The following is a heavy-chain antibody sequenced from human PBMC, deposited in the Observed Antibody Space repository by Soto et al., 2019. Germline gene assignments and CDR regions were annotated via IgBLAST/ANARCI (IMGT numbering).Heavy chain of an antibody. CDR2: IKSKTDGGTT. Sequence: WGSLRLSCAASGFTFINAWISCVRHSPLKWLEWVGRIKSKTDGGTTDYAAPVKGRFTISRDDSKNTLYLQMNSLKTEDTAVYYCTTDGVMIVVVITPGRFWGQGTLVTVSS. V-gene: IGHV3-15*01. CDR1: GFTFINAW. J-gene: IGHJ4*02. D-gene: IGHD3-22*01. CDR3: TTDGVMIVVVITPGRF.